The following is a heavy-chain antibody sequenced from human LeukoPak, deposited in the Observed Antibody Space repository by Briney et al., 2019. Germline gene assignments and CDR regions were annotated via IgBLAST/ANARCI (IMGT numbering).Heavy chain of an antibody. D-gene: IGHD3/OR15-3a*01. CDR1: GYPLTGYY. J-gene: IGHJ6*02. CDR3: TADKDCAKYYDYYGIDV. CDR2: INPNSGGT. Sequence: ASVKVSCKASGYPLTGYYMHSVCQAPGQGLECMGWINPNSGGTNYAQKFQGRVTMTRDTSISTAYMELSRLRTDNTAVYYDTADKDCAKYYDYYGIDVWGQGTTVTVSS. V-gene: IGHV1-2*02.